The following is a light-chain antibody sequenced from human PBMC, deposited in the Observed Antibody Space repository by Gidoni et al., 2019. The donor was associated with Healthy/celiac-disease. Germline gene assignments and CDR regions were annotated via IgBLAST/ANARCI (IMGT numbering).Light chain of an antibody. CDR2: DAS. Sequence: EIVLTQSRATLSLSPGERAPRSCRASQSVSSYLAWYQQKPGQDPRLLIYDASNRATGIPARFSGSGSGTDFTLTISSLEPEDFAVYYCQQRSNWPPLTFGGGTKVEIK. V-gene: IGKV3-11*01. J-gene: IGKJ4*01. CDR1: QSVSSY. CDR3: QQRSNWPPLT.